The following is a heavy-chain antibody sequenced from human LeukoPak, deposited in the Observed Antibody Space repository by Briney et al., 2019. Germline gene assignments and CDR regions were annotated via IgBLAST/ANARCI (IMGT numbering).Heavy chain of an antibody. CDR3: ARGRLRYLDWTRAYSDY. Sequence: ASVKVSCKTSGYTFTSYYMHWVRQAPGQGLEWMGIINPSSGTTTYAQKFQGRVTMTTDTSTSTAYMELRSLRSDDTAVYYCARGRLRYLDWTRAYSDYWGQGTLVTVSS. V-gene: IGHV1-46*01. CDR2: INPSSGTT. CDR1: GYTFTSYY. J-gene: IGHJ4*02. D-gene: IGHD3-9*01.